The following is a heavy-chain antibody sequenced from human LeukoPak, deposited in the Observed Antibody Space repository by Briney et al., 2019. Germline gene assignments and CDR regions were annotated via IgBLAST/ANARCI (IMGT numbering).Heavy chain of an antibody. Sequence: SETLSLTCTVSGGSISSASYYWSWIRQPAEKGLEWIGRIYPSGSSNYNPSLKSRVFMSEDTSKNQLSLKLSSVTAADTAVYYCVRETRGYCSTTTCARNAFDIWGQGTLVTVSS. CDR2: IYPSGSS. J-gene: IGHJ3*02. V-gene: IGHV4-61*02. CDR1: GGSISSASYY. D-gene: IGHD2-2*01. CDR3: VRETRGYCSTTTCARNAFDI.